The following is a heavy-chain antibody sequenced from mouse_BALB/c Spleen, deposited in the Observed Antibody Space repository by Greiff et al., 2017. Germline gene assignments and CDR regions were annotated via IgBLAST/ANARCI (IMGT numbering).Heavy chain of an antibody. CDR3: AKGYYGSSPSYWYFDV. V-gene: IGHV5-17*02. D-gene: IGHD1-1*01. J-gene: IGHJ1*01. Sequence: EVMLVESGGGLVQPGGSRKLSCAASGFTFSSFGMHWVRQAPEKGLEWVAYISSGSSTIYYADTVKGRFTISRDNPKNTLFLQMTSLRSEDTAMYYCAKGYYGSSPSYWYFDVWGEGTTVTVSS. CDR1: GFTFSSFG. CDR2: ISSGSSTI.